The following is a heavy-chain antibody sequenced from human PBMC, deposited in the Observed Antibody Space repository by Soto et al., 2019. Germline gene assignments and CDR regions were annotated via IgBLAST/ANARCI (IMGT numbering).Heavy chain of an antibody. J-gene: IGHJ5*02. CDR2: IYSGGST. V-gene: IGHV3-66*01. Sequence: EVQLVESGGGLVQPGGSLRLSCAASGFTVSSNYMSWVRQAPGKGLEWVSVIYSGGSTYYADSVKGRFTISRDNSKNTLYLQMNSLRAEDTAVYYCGRGMSGSYLGWFDPWGQGTLVTVSS. D-gene: IGHD1-26*01. CDR1: GFTVSSNY. CDR3: GRGMSGSYLGWFDP.